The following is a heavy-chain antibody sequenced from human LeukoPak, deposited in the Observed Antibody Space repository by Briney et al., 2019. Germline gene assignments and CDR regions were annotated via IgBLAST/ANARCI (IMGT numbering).Heavy chain of an antibody. J-gene: IGHJ4*02. V-gene: IGHV1-69*13. CDR1: GGTFSSYA. D-gene: IGHD3-3*02. CDR2: IIPIFGTA. Sequence: VASVKVSCKASGGTFSSYAISWVRQAPGQGLEWMGGIIPIFGTANYAQKFQGRVTITADESTSTAYMELSSLRSEDTAVYYCARDRQGIRALYYFDYWGQGTLVTVSS. CDR3: ARDRQGIRALYYFDY.